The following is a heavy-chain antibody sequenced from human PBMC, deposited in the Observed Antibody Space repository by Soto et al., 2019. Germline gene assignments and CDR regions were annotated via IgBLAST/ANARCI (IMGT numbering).Heavy chain of an antibody. CDR2: ISFDGSEK. V-gene: IGHV3-30*03. CDR1: GFTFSIYG. Sequence: VQLVESGGGLVQPGGSLRLSCAASGFTFSIYGMHWVRHAPGKGLEWVAMISFDGSEKYYTDSVKGRFHISRDSSKNTMYLQMDSLRVEDTAVYYCARDRRLYYSDAFDIWGQGTTVTVSS. J-gene: IGHJ3*02. CDR3: ARDRRLYYSDAFDI. D-gene: IGHD1-26*01.